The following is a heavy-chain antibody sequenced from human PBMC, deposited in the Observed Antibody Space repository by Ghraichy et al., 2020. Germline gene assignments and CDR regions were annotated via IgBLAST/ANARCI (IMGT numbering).Heavy chain of an antibody. V-gene: IGHV4-59*01. CDR1: GGSISSYY. CDR3: ARLYYDFWSGYQNAFDI. CDR2: IYYSGST. J-gene: IGHJ3*02. D-gene: IGHD3-3*01. Sequence: SETLSLTCTVSGGSISSYYWSWIRQPPGKGLEWIGYIYYSGSTNYNPSLKSRVTISVDTSKNQFSLKLSSVTAADTAVYYCARLYYDFWSGYQNAFDIWGQGTMVTVSS.